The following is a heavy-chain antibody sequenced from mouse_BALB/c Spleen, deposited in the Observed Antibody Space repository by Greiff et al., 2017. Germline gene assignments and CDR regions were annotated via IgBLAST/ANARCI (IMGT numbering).Heavy chain of an antibody. Sequence: VQLKESGGGLVQPGGSRKLSCAASGFTFSSFGMHWVRQAPEKGLEWVAYISSGSSTIYYADTVKGRFTISRDNPKNTLFLQMTSLRSEDTAMYYCARERAYYYGSSYWYFDVWGAGTTVTVSS. J-gene: IGHJ1*01. V-gene: IGHV5-17*02. CDR1: GFTFSSFG. CDR2: ISSGSSTI. CDR3: ARERAYYYGSSYWYFDV. D-gene: IGHD1-1*01.